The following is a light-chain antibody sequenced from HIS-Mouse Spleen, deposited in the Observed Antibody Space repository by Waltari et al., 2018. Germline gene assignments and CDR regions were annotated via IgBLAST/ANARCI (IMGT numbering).Light chain of an antibody. Sequence: SYKLTQPPSVSVSPGQTARITCSGVALPKKYAYWYQQKSGQAPVLVIYEDSKRPSGIPGRFSGSSSGTMATLTISGAQVEDEADYYCYSTDSSGNHRVFGGGTKLTVL. CDR2: EDS. CDR3: YSTDSSGNHRV. J-gene: IGLJ2*01. CDR1: ALPKKY. V-gene: IGLV3-10*01.